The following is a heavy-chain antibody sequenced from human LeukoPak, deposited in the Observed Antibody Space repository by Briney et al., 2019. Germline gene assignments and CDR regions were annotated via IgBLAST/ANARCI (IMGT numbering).Heavy chain of an antibody. Sequence: PGGSLRLSCAASGFTFSSYSMNWVRQAPGKGLEWVSSISSSSSYIYYADSVKGRFTISRDNAKNSLYLQMNSLKAEDTAVYYCAKHLRTNFWFFDHWGQGTLVTVSS. CDR3: AKHLRTNFWFFDH. J-gene: IGHJ4*02. V-gene: IGHV3-21*04. D-gene: IGHD3-9*01. CDR2: ISSSSSYI. CDR1: GFTFSSYS.